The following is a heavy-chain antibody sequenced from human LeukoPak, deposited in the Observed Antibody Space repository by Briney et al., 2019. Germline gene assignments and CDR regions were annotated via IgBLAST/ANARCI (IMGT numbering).Heavy chain of an antibody. D-gene: IGHD2-2*01. J-gene: IGHJ4*02. V-gene: IGHV4-4*02. CDR2: IYRNGST. Sequence: SETVSLTCAVSGVSISSSNWWSWVRQPPGKGLEWIGEIYRNGSTNYNPSLKSRVTISVDKSKNQFSLKLSSVNAADTAVYYCARGGQSRYCSSTSCYDYWGQGTLVTVSS. CDR1: GVSISSSNW. CDR3: ARGGQSRYCSSTSCYDY.